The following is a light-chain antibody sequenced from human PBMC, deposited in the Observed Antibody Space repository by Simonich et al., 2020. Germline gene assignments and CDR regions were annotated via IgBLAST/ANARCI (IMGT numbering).Light chain of an antibody. J-gene: IGKJ1*01. CDR1: QDISNY. V-gene: IGKV1-33*01. Sequence: DIQMPQSPSSLSASVGDRVTITCQSSQDISNYLNWYQQKPGKAPKLLIYDASNLEKGVPSRFSGSGSGTDFTFTISSLQPDDFATYYCQQYNSYSWTFGQGTKVEIK. CDR2: DAS. CDR3: QQYNSYSWT.